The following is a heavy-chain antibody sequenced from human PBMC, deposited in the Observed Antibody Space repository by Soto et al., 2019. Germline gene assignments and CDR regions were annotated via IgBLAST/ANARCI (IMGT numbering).Heavy chain of an antibody. Sequence: GGSLRLSCAASGFPFSSTDMTWVRQAPGKGLEWVSTSDGSGGTKYYADSVKGRFTISRDNSINTVFLQMNSLRADDTALYFCAKNSGWFNTWGQGALVTVSS. CDR2: SDGSGGTK. CDR3: AKNSGWFNT. CDR1: GFPFSSTD. J-gene: IGHJ5*02. V-gene: IGHV3-23*01. D-gene: IGHD3-10*01.